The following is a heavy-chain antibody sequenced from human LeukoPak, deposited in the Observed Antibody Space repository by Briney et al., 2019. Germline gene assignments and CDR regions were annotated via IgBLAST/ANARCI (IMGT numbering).Heavy chain of an antibody. CDR2: IYYSGST. J-gene: IGHJ5*02. CDR1: GGSISSYY. V-gene: IGHV4-59*01. CDR3: ARSWPIAAAGTHGGWFDP. D-gene: IGHD6-13*01. Sequence: KPSETLSLTCTVSGGSISSYYWSWIRQPPGKGLEWIGYIYYSGSTNSNPSLKSRVTISVDTSKNQFSLKLSSVTAADTAVYYCARSWPIAAAGTHGGWFDPWGQGTLVTVSS.